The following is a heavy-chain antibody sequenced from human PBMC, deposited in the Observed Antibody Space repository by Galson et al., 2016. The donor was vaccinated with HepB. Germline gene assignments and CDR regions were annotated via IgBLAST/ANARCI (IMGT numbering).Heavy chain of an antibody. V-gene: IGHV3-53*01. J-gene: IGHJ3*02. D-gene: IGHD1-1*01. Sequence: SLRLSCAASGFTVSGNYFTWVRQAPGKGLEWVSVIYGGGATYYADSVKGRFTISRDDSKNTLYLQISSLRAEDTAVYYCGSASRRVQPHDAFDIWGQGTVVTVSS. CDR3: GSASRRVQPHDAFDI. CDR2: IYGGGAT. CDR1: GFTVSGNY.